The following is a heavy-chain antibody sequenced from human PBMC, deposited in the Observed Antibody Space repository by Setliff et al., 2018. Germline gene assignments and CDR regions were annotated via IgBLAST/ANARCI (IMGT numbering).Heavy chain of an antibody. CDR3: ARDGVFYAMDV. CDR2: INPHGSEK. Sequence: PGGSLRLSCTASGLSYTNDWVSWVRQAPGKGLEWLASINPHGSEKYYADSVRGRFTISRDNAKNSLYLQMNSLRAEDTALYYCARDGVFYAMDVWGHGTTVTVSS. J-gene: IGHJ6*02. V-gene: IGHV3-7*01. D-gene: IGHD3-10*01. CDR1: GLSYTNDW.